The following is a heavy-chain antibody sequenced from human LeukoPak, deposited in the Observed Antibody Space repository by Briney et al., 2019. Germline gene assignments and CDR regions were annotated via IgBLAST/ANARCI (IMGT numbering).Heavy chain of an antibody. V-gene: IGHV3-7*01. CDR3: ASGGGWVFNN. Sequence: GGSLRLPCAASGFPFSSHWLSWFRQSPGKGLEWVAHINQDGSDKYYVDSVKGRFTISRDNARNSQYLQMNSLRAGDTAVYYCASGGGWVFNNWGQGTLVTVSS. CDR1: GFPFSSHW. J-gene: IGHJ4*02. D-gene: IGHD6-19*01. CDR2: INQDGSDK.